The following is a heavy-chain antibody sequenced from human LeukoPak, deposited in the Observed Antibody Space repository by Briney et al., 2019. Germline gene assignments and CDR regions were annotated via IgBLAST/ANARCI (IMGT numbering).Heavy chain of an antibody. J-gene: IGHJ6*04. Sequence: PGGSLRLSCAASGFTFSSYEMNWVRQAPGKVLEWISYITTSGTTLDYADSVKGRFTISRDNAKNSLYLQMNSLRAEDTAVYYCAELGITMIGGVWGKGTTVTISS. D-gene: IGHD3-10*02. CDR1: GFTFSSYE. CDR2: ITTSGTTL. CDR3: AELGITMIGGV. V-gene: IGHV3-48*03.